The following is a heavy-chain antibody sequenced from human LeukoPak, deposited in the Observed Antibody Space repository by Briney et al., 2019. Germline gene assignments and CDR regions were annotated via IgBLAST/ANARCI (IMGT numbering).Heavy chain of an antibody. Sequence: GGSLRLSCAASGFTFSSYWMSWVRQAPGKGLEWVSIIFGADKNTTYYADSVKGRFTVSRDNSKNTLDLQMTDLRPEDTAIYYCAKRNTMVRGGPCFDYWGQGILVAVSS. CDR1: GFTFSSYW. CDR2: IFGADKNTT. CDR3: AKRNTMVRGGPCFDY. D-gene: IGHD3-10*01. J-gene: IGHJ4*02. V-gene: IGHV3-23*01.